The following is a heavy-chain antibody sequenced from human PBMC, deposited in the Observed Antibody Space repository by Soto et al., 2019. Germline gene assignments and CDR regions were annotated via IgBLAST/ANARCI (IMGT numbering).Heavy chain of an antibody. D-gene: IGHD6-13*01. V-gene: IGHV3-74*01. CDR1: GFTFSSYW. J-gene: IGHJ3*02. Sequence: PGGSLRLSCAASGFTFSSYWMHWVRQAPGKGLVWVSRINSDGSSTSYADSVKGRFTISRDNAKNTLYLQMNSLRAEDTAVYYCARVYSSSWYGWAFDIWGQGTMVNVSS. CDR2: INSDGSST. CDR3: ARVYSSSWYGWAFDI.